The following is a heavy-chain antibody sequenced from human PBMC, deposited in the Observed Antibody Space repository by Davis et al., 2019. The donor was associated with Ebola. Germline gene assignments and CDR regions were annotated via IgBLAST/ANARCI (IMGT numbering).Heavy chain of an antibody. D-gene: IGHD1-26*01. J-gene: IGHJ4*02. CDR1: GFTVSSNY. CDR3: ARGWELPRIYFDY. Sequence: GESLKISCAAPGFTVSSNYMSWVRQAPGEGLEWVSVIYSGGSTYYADSVKGRFTISRDNSKNTLYLQMNSLRAEDTAVYYCARGWELPRIYFDYWGQGTLVTVSS. CDR2: IYSGGST. V-gene: IGHV3-66*01.